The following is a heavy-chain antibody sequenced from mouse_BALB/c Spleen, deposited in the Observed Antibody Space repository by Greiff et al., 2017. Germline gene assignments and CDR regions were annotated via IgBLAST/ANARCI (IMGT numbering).Heavy chain of an antibody. J-gene: IGHJ4*01. D-gene: IGHD1-1*01. Sequence: QVQLQQSGAELARPGASVKLSCKASGYTFTSYWMQWVKQRPGQGLEWIGAIYPGDGDTRYTQKFKGKATLTADKSSSTAYMQLSSLASEDSAVYYCARAGVYYGSSYNYAMDYWGQGTSVTVSS. CDR3: ARAGVYYGSSYNYAMDY. V-gene: IGHV1-87*01. CDR2: IYPGDGDT. CDR1: GYTFTSYW.